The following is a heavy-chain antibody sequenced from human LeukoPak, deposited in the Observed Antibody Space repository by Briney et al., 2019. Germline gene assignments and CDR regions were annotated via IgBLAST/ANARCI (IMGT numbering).Heavy chain of an antibody. J-gene: IGHJ5*02. CDR3: TKVAGGDFAATGTYWFDP. D-gene: IGHD4-17*01. Sequence: GESLKISCKGSGYSFTSYWIAWVRQMPGKGLEWMGIIYPGDSDTRYSPSFQGQVTISTDKSISTAYLQWSSLKASDTAIYYCTKVAGGDFAATGTYWFDPWGQGTLVTVSS. CDR2: IYPGDSDT. CDR1: GYSFTSYW. V-gene: IGHV5-51*01.